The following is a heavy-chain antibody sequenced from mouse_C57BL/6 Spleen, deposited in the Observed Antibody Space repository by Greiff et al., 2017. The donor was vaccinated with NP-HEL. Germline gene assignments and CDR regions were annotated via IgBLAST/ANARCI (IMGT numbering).Heavy chain of an antibody. Sequence: ESGAELVRPGASVTLSCKASGYTFTDYEMHWVKQTPVHGLEWIGAIDPETGGTAYNQKFKGKAILTADKSSSTAYMELRSLTSEDSAVYYCTRRSLKAMDYWGQGTSVTVSS. CDR2: IDPETGGT. CDR3: TRRSLKAMDY. J-gene: IGHJ4*01. CDR1: GYTFTDYE. V-gene: IGHV1-15*01. D-gene: IGHD6-1*01.